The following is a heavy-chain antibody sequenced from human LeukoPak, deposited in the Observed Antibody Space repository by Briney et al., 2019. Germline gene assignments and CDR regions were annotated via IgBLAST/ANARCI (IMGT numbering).Heavy chain of an antibody. D-gene: IGHD3-3*01. V-gene: IGHV4-59*01. CDR3: ARVGVPGSFDY. J-gene: IGHJ4*02. CDR2: IYYNGGT. CDR1: GGSISSYY. Sequence: SETLSLTCTVSGGSISSYYWSWIRQPPGKGLEWIGYIYYNGGTNYNPSLKSRVTMSLDTSTNQFSLKLSSETAADTAVYYCARVGVPGSFDYWGQGTLVTVSS.